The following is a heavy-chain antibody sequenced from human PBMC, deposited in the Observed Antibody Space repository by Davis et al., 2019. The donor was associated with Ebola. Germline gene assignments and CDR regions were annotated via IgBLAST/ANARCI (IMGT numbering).Heavy chain of an antibody. Sequence: ASVKVSCKASGYTFTSYDINWVRQATGQGLEWMGWMNPNSGNTGYAQKFQGRVTMTRNTSISTAYMELSSLRSEDTAVYYCARGRLGYDFWSGYYYYGMDVWGQGTTVTVSS. J-gene: IGHJ6*02. CDR2: MNPNSGNT. V-gene: IGHV1-8*01. CDR1: GYTFTSYD. D-gene: IGHD3-3*01. CDR3: ARGRLGYDFWSGYYYYGMDV.